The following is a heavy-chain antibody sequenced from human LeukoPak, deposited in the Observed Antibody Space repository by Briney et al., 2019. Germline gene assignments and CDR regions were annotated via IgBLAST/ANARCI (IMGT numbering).Heavy chain of an antibody. Sequence: GGSLRLSCAASGFTFSSYAMSWVRQAPGKGLEWVSAISGSGGSTYYAASVKGRFTISRDNSKNKLYLQMNSLRAEDTAVYYCAKDSYYDSSGYYPVDYWGQGTLVTVSS. V-gene: IGHV3-23*01. J-gene: IGHJ4*02. CDR2: ISGSGGST. CDR1: GFTFSSYA. CDR3: AKDSYYDSSGYYPVDY. D-gene: IGHD3-22*01.